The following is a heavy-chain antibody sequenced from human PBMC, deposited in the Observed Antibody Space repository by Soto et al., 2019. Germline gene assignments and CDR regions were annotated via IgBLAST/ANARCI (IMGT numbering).Heavy chain of an antibody. D-gene: IGHD4-17*01. CDR2: ISRTGSTI. CDR1: GFTFSNSY. Sequence: GGSLRLSCVASGFTFSNSYMSWIRQAPGKGLEWVSYISRTGSTIYYADSVKGRFTMSRDNAKNSLFLQMSSLRAEDTAVYYCATARDYGDYNLGYYFDYRGQGTLVTVSS. CDR3: ATARDYGDYNLGYYFDY. V-gene: IGHV3-11*01. J-gene: IGHJ4*02.